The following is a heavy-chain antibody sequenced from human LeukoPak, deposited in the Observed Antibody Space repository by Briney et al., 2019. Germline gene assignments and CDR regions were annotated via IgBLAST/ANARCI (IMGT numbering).Heavy chain of an antibody. CDR1: GFTFSRYW. Sequence: HPGGSLRLSCAASGFTFSRYWMSWVRRAPGKGLEWVANIRQDGSEKHYLDSVKGRITISRDNAKNSLYLQMNSLRAEDTAVYYCARWGSELPDDAFDIWGQGTMVTVSS. CDR2: IRQDGSEK. V-gene: IGHV3-7*01. J-gene: IGHJ3*02. CDR3: ARWGSELPDDAFDI. D-gene: IGHD6-25*01.